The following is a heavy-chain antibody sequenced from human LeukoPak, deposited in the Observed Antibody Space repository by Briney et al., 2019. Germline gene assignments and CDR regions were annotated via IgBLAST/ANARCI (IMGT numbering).Heavy chain of an antibody. CDR3: ARDRTGALDAFDI. Sequence: GGSLRLSCAASGFTFDDYGMSWVRQAPGRGLEWVSGINWNGGSTGYADSVKGRFTISRDNAKNSLYLQMNSLRAEDTALYYRARDRTGALDAFDIWGQGTMVTVSS. CDR2: INWNGGST. V-gene: IGHV3-20*04. CDR1: GFTFDDYG. D-gene: IGHD7-27*01. J-gene: IGHJ3*02.